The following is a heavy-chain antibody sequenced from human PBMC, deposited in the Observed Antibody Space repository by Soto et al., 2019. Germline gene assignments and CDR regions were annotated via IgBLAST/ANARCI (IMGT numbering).Heavy chain of an antibody. Sequence: SETLSLTCTVSGGSISSGGYYWSWIRQHPGKGLEWIGYIYYSGSTYYNPSLKSRVTISVNTSKNQFSLKLSSVTAADTAVYYCVRERNMHNWLVSWGPGILVTVSS. V-gene: IGHV4-31*03. CDR2: IYYSGST. J-gene: IGHJ5*01. CDR3: VRERNMHNWLVS. CDR1: GGSISSGGYY. D-gene: IGHD4-4*01.